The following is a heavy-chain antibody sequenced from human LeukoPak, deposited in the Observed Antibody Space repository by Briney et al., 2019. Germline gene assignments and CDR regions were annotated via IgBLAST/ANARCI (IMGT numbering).Heavy chain of an antibody. CDR2: INHSGST. J-gene: IGHJ4*02. V-gene: IGHV4-34*01. CDR3: ARGSSAQRY. CDR1: GGSLSGYY. Sequence: ASETLSLTCAVYGGSLSGYYWNWIRQPPGKGLEWIGEINHSGSTNYNPSLKSRVTISVDTSKKQFSLKLSSVTAADTAVYYCARGSSAQRYWGQGTLVTVSS. D-gene: IGHD3-22*01.